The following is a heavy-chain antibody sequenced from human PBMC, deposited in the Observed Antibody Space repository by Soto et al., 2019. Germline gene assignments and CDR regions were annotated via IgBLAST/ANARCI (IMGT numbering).Heavy chain of an antibody. Sequence: SETLSLTCAVYGGSFSGYYWSWIRQPPGKGLEWIGEINHSGSTNYNPSLKSRVTISVDTSKNQFSLKLSSVTAADTAVYYCAAVPAYYDYIWGSYRKFPRSYFDYWGQGTLVTVSS. J-gene: IGHJ4*02. CDR2: INHSGST. V-gene: IGHV4-34*01. CDR1: GGSFSGYY. CDR3: AAVPAYYDYIWGSYRKFPRSYFDY. D-gene: IGHD3-16*02.